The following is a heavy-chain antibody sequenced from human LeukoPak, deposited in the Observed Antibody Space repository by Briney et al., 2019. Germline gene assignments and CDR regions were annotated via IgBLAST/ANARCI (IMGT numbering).Heavy chain of an antibody. CDR1: GFSFSSYA. D-gene: IGHD6-19*01. V-gene: IGHV3-23*01. CDR3: ARDSSEYYYYYMDV. J-gene: IGHJ6*03. Sequence: GGSLRLSCAASGFSFSSYAMSWVRQAPGKGLEWVSVISGGGGSTYYADSVKGRFTISRDNSKNTLYLQMNSLRAEDTAVYYCARDSSEYYYYYMDVWGKGTTVTVSS. CDR2: ISGGGGST.